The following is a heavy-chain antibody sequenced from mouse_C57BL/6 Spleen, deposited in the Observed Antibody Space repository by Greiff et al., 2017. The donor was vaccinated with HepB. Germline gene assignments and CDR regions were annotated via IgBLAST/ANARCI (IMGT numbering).Heavy chain of an antibody. J-gene: IGHJ2*01. CDR1: GYTFTNYW. CDR2: IYPGGGYT. D-gene: IGHD3-3*01. CDR3: ARGGTGYYFDY. V-gene: IGHV1-63*01. Sequence: QVQLKESGAELVRPGTSVKMSCKASGYTFTNYWIGWAKQRPGHGLEWIGDIYPGGGYTNYNEKFKGKATLTADKSSSTAYMQFSSLTSEDSAIYYCARGGTGYYFDYWGQGTTLTVSS.